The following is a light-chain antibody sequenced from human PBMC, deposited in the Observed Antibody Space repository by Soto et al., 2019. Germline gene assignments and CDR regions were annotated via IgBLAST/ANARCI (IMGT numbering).Light chain of an antibody. CDR3: QQYGGSPWT. Sequence: DIVLTQSPGTLSLSPGERATLSCRASQSVRNSYLAWYQQKPGQAPRLLVYGASSRATDIPDRFSGSGSGTDFTLTVSRLEPEDFAVYYCQQYGGSPWTFGQGTKVDIK. V-gene: IGKV3-20*01. CDR2: GAS. CDR1: QSVRNSY. J-gene: IGKJ1*01.